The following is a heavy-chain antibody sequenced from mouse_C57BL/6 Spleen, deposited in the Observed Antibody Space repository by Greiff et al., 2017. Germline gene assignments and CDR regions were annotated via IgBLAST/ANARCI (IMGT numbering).Heavy chain of an antibody. D-gene: IGHD2-3*01. CDR2: IDPETGGT. CDR3: TRGIYDGYLDY. CDR1: GYTFTDYE. V-gene: IGHV1-15*01. Sequence: QVQLQQSGAELVRPGASVTLSCKASGYTFTDYEMHWVKQTPVHGLEWIGAIDPETGGTAYNQKFKGKAILTADKSSSTAYMELRSLTSEDSAVYYCTRGIYDGYLDYWGQGTTLTVSS. J-gene: IGHJ2*01.